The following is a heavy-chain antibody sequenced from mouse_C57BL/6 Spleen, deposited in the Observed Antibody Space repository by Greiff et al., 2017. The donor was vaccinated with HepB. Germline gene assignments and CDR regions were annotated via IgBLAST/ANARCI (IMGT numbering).Heavy chain of an antibody. CDR1: GYTFTSYW. V-gene: IGHV1-55*01. J-gene: IGHJ1*03. D-gene: IGHD1-1*01. Sequence: QVQLQQPGAELVKPGASVKMSCKASGYTFTSYWITWVKQRPGQGLEWIGDSYPGSGSTNYNEKFKSKATLTVDTSSSTAYMQLSSLTSEDSAVYYCAITTVVARYFDVWGTGTTVTVSS. CDR2: SYPGSGST. CDR3: AITTVVARYFDV.